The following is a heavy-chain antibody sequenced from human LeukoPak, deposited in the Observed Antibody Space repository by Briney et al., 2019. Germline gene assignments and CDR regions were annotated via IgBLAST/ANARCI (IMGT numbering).Heavy chain of an antibody. J-gene: IGHJ4*02. CDR1: GGSISSYY. CDR3: ARHFSGILTGYYNYFDY. Sequence: SETLSLTCTVSGGSISSYYWSWIRQPPGKGLEWIGYIYYSGSTNYNPSLKSRVTISVDTSKNQFSLKPSSVTAADTAVYYCARHFSGILTGYYNYFDYWGQGTLVTVSS. V-gene: IGHV4-59*08. D-gene: IGHD3-9*01. CDR2: IYYSGST.